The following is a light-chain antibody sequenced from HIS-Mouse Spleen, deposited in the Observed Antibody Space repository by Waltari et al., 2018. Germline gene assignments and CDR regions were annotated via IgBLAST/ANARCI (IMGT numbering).Light chain of an antibody. Sequence: QSALTQPASVSGSPGQSITISCTGTTSDVGGYNFVPWYQQHQGKAPKLSIYEVSNRPSGVSNRFSGSKSGNTASLTISGLQAEDEADYYCSSYTSSSTLVFGGGTKLTVL. CDR3: SSYTSSSTLV. CDR2: EVS. CDR1: TSDVGGYNF. J-gene: IGLJ3*02. V-gene: IGLV2-14*01.